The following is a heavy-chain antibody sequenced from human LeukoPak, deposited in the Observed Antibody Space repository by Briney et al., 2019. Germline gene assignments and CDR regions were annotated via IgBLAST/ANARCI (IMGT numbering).Heavy chain of an antibody. CDR2: MNPNTGNT. J-gene: IGHJ4*02. CDR3: VRGRNTNY. Sequence: ASVKVSCKASGYTFTGYYMHWVRQATGQGLEWMGWMNPNTGNTDYAQRFQGRVTMTRNTSISTAYMELSSLRSEDTAVYYCVRGRNTNYWGQGTLVTVSS. V-gene: IGHV1-8*02. D-gene: IGHD1-26*01. CDR1: GYTFTGYY.